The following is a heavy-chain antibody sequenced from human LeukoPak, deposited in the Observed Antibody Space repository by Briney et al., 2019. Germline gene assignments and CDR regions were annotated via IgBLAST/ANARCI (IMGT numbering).Heavy chain of an antibody. V-gene: IGHV4-59*12. Sequence: SETLSLTCTVSGGSISSYYWSWIRQPPGKGLEWIGYIYYSRSTNYNPSLKSRVTISVDTSKNQFSLKLSSVTAADTAVYYCARGPFKRRLGYCSSTSCYAGVNYFDYWGQGTLVTVSS. CDR2: IYYSRST. CDR3: ARGPFKRRLGYCSSTSCYAGVNYFDY. D-gene: IGHD2-2*01. J-gene: IGHJ4*02. CDR1: GGSISSYY.